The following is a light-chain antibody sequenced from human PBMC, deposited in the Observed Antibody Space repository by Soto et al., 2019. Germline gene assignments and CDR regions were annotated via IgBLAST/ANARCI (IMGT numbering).Light chain of an antibody. J-gene: IGKJ1*01. V-gene: IGKV3-20*01. CDR2: GAS. Sequence: EIVLTQSPGTLSLSPGQRATLSCRASQSVSSSFLAWYQQKPGQAPRLLIYGASRRAAGVPDRFSGSWSGTDFTLTINSLEPEDFAVYFCHQFATSRTFXQGTKVDIK. CDR3: HQFATSRT. CDR1: QSVSSSF.